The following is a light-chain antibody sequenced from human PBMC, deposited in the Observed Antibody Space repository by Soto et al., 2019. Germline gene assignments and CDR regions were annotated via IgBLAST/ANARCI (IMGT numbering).Light chain of an antibody. V-gene: IGKV1-9*01. CDR3: QQLNSYPRLLT. CDR1: QGISSY. CDR2: AAS. J-gene: IGKJ4*01. Sequence: DIPFTQAPSFPSASVGDRVTLPFRAIQGISSYLAWYQQKPGKAPKLLIYAASTLQSGVPSRFSGSGSGTEFTLTISSLQPEDFATYYCQQLNSYPRLLTFGGGTKVDIK.